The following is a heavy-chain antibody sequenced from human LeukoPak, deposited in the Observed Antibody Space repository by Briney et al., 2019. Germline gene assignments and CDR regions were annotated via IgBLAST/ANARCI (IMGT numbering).Heavy chain of an antibody. CDR2: IYYSGST. V-gene: IGHV4-30-4*08. D-gene: IGHD3-10*01. CDR3: ARDTPAYYGSGSLDY. Sequence: SETLSLTCTVSGYSISSGYYWGWIRQPPGKGLEWIGYIYYSGSTYHNPSLKSRVTISVDTSKNQFSLKLSSVTAADTAVYYCARDTPAYYGSGSLDYWGQGTLVTVSS. J-gene: IGHJ4*02. CDR1: GYSISSGYY.